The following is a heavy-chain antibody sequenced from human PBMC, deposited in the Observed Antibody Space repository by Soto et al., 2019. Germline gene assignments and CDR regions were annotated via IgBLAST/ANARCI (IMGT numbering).Heavy chain of an antibody. D-gene: IGHD5-12*01. V-gene: IGHV1-18*01. CDR1: GYTFRNYD. J-gene: IGHJ6*02. CDR2: ISMSKGKT. Sequence: QGQLLQSGDEGKRPGASVKVSCKASGYTFRNYDVAWVRRAPGHGLEWMGWISMSKGKTYYQESLQGRVTMTMDTGTTTAYMEVRSMRSDDTAVYYCARKGYIGNFGLDVWGQGTTVTVSS. CDR3: ARKGYIGNFGLDV.